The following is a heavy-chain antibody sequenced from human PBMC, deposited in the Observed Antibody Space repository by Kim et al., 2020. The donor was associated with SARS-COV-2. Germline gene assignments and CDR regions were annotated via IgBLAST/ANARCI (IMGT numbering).Heavy chain of an antibody. Sequence: GGSLRLSCAASGFTFSSYSMSWVRQAPGKGLEWVANIKQDGSEKYYVDSVKGRFTVSRDNAKNSLYLQMNSLRAEDTAMYYCARGITMAYWGQGTLVTVSS. D-gene: IGHD3-10*01. V-gene: IGHV3-7*01. J-gene: IGHJ4*02. CDR1: GFTFSSYS. CDR3: ARGITMAY. CDR2: IKQDGSEK.